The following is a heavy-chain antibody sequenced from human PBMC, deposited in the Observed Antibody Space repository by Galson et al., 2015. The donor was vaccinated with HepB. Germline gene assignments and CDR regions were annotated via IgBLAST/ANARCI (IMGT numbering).Heavy chain of an antibody. V-gene: IGHV3-53*01. Sequence: SLRLSCAASGLTVSSNYMSWVRQAPGKGLECVSVIYSAGGTYYADSVKGRFTISRDNSKNTLYLQMNSLRAEDTAVYYCWGGVYVEDYWGQGTLVTVSS. D-gene: IGHD5/OR15-5a*01. CDR1: GLTVSSNY. J-gene: IGHJ4*02. CDR2: IYSAGGT. CDR3: WGGVYVEDY.